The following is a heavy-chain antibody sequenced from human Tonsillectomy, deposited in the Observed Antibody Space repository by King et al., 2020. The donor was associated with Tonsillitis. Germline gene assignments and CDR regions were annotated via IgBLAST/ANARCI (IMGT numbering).Heavy chain of an antibody. Sequence: VQLVESGAEVKKPGASVKVSCTASGYTFTTYGIIWVRQAPGQGLEWMGWISAYNGNTNYAQKVQGRVTMTTDTSTNTAYMELRSLRSDDTAVYYCARYRYSDNWYGSWFDPWGQGTLVTVSS. D-gene: IGHD3-16*02. J-gene: IGHJ5*02. CDR3: ARYRYSDNWYGSWFDP. V-gene: IGHV1-18*01. CDR2: ISAYNGNT. CDR1: GYTFTTYG.